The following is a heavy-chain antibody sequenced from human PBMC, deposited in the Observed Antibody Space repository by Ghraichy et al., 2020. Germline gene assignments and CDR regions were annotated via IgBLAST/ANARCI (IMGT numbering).Heavy chain of an antibody. V-gene: IGHV3-11*01. J-gene: IGHJ4*02. CDR1: GFTFKDYY. CDR2: ISHDGETI. CDR3: ARPSPYFDY. Sequence: GGSLRLSCAASGFTFKDYYMSWIRQAPGKRLEWVSYISHDGETIYYADSVKGRFTVSRDNAQKSLYLQMNSLTADDTAVYYCARPSPYFDYWGQGSLVTVSS. D-gene: IGHD3-16*01.